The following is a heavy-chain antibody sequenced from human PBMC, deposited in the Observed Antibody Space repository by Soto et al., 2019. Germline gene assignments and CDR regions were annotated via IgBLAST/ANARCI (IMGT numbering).Heavy chain of an antibody. CDR3: ARGNYYSMDV. V-gene: IGHV3-74*01. J-gene: IGHJ6*02. CDR1: GFTFSDYW. CDR2: INSDGSTT. Sequence: GGSLRLSCAATGFTFSDYWMHWVRQTPGKGLVWVSRINSDGSTTNYADSVKGRFTISRDSAKNTLYLQMNSLRAEDTAVYYCARGNYYSMDVWGQGTTVTVSS.